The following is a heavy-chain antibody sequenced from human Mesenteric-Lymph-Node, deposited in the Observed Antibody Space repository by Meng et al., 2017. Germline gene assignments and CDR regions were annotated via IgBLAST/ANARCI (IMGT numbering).Heavy chain of an antibody. CDR1: GFTFSNYA. CDR3: AKRQRDGYNPCIDY. V-gene: IGHV3-23*01. J-gene: IGHJ4*02. Sequence: GESLKISCAASGFTFSNYAMNWVRQAPGKGLEWVSGTSDGGAGIYYADSVKGRFTISRDTSKNTLYLQMNSLRAEDTAVYYCAKRQRDGYNPCIDYWGQGTLVTVSS. CDR2: TSDGGAGI. D-gene: IGHD5-24*01.